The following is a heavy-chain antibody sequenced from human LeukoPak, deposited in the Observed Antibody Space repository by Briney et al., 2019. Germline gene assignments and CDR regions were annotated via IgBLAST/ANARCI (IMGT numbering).Heavy chain of an antibody. CDR2: ISYDGSNK. V-gene: IGHV3-30-3*01. D-gene: IGHD3-22*01. CDR1: GFTFSSYA. CDR3: ARKTPRNYDSSGYQVRGHFDY. J-gene: IGHJ4*02. Sequence: PGGSLRLSCAASGFTFSSYAMHWVRQAPGKGLEWVAVISYDGSNKYYADSVKGRFTISRDNSKNTLYLQMNSLRAEDTAVYYCARKTPRNYDSSGYQVRGHFDYWGQGTLVTVSS.